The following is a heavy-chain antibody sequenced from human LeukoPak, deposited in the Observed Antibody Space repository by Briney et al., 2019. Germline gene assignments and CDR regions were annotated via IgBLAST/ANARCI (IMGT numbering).Heavy chain of an antibody. D-gene: IGHD3-10*01. J-gene: IGHJ6*03. CDR3: ARGRMVRGVIHYYYYMDV. CDR1: GFTFSSYS. Sequence: GGSLRLSCAASGFTFSSYSMNWVRHSPTKGLEWVASIDTTSEYIFYTDSLKGRFTISRDNAKNSLYLQMNNLRVEDTAVYYCARGRMVRGVIHYYYYMDVWGKGTTVTVSS. CDR2: IDTTSEYI. V-gene: IGHV3-21*06.